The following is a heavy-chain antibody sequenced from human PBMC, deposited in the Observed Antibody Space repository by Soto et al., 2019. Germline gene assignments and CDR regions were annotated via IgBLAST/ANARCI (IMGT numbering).Heavy chain of an antibody. J-gene: IGHJ5*02. CDR1: GFTFSSYA. D-gene: IGHD3-9*01. V-gene: IGHV3-23*01. CDR2: ISGSGGST. Sequence: PGGSLRLSCAASGFTFSSYAMSWVRQAPGKGLEWVSAISGSGGSTYYADSVKGRFTISRDNSKNTLYLQMNSLRAEDTAVYYCAKAVVRYFDWFAEEWFDPWGQGTLVTVSS. CDR3: AKAVVRYFDWFAEEWFDP.